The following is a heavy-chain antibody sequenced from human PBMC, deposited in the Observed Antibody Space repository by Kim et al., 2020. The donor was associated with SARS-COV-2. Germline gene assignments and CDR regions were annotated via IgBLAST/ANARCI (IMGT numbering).Heavy chain of an antibody. V-gene: IGHV3-9*01. J-gene: IGHJ3*02. CDR1: GFTFDDYA. CDR3: AKALTRLGYCSSTSCSDAFDI. CDR2: ISWNSGSI. Sequence: GGSLRLSCAASGFTFDDYAMHWVRQAPGKGLEWVSGISWNSGSIGYADSVKGRFTISRDNAKNSLYLQMNSLRAEDTALYYCAKALTRLGYCSSTSCSDAFDIWGQGTMVTVSS. D-gene: IGHD2-2*01.